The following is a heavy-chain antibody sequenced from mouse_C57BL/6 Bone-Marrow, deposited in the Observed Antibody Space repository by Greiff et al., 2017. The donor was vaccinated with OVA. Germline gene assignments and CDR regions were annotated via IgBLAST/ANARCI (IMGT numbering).Heavy chain of an antibody. CDR3: TRRYYGSSPYWYFDV. D-gene: IGHD1-1*01. CDR1: GFTFSSYA. Sequence: EVKLQESGEGLVKPGGSLKLSCAASGFTFSSYAMSWVRQTPEKRLEWVAYISSGGDYIYYADTVKGRFTISRDNARNTLYLQMSSLKSEDTAMYYCTRRYYGSSPYWYFDVWGTGTTVTVSS. CDR2: ISSGGDYI. J-gene: IGHJ1*03. V-gene: IGHV5S21*01.